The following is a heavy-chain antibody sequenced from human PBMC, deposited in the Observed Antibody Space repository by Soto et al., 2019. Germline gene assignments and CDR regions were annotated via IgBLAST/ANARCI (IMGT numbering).Heavy chain of an antibody. V-gene: IGHV4-34*01. CDR2: INHSGGT. J-gene: IGHJ4*02. D-gene: IGHD3-22*01. CDR1: GGSFSGYY. CDR3: ARDNGREQYYDSSGYWYYFDY. Sequence: SETLSLTCAVYGGSFSGYYWSWIRQPPGKGLEWIGEINHSGGTNYNPSLKSRVTISVDTSKNQFSLKLSSVTAADTAVYYCARDNGREQYYDSSGYWYYFDYWGQGTLVTVSS.